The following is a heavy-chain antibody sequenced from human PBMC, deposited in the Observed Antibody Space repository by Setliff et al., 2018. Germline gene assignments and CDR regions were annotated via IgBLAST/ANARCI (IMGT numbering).Heavy chain of an antibody. D-gene: IGHD3-3*01. CDR2: IRSKTYGGTT. V-gene: IGHV3-49*04. CDR1: GFNFGDYG. Sequence: PGGSLRLSCITSGFNFGDYGMNWVRHTPGKGLDWVAFIRSKTYGGTTEYAASVRGRFIISRDDSKGIAYLQMNSLRTEDSAVYYCTREASVDFWSGYPYYYYMDVWGKGTTVTVSS. CDR3: TREASVDFWSGYPYYYYMDV. J-gene: IGHJ6*03.